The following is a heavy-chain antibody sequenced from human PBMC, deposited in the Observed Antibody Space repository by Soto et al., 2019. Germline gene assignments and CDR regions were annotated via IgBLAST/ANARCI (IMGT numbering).Heavy chain of an antibody. CDR1: GGTFSTSA. V-gene: IGHV1-69*12. D-gene: IGHD3-3*02. Sequence: QVQLMQSGAEVKKPGSSVKVSCKASGGTFSTSAISWVRQAPGEGLEWVGGIMPVFATPDYAKKFQGRVTNSASESTTTAYLELTSLTTADTAVYYCARDKDRQQLGGNYYYILDVWGQGTAITVSS. J-gene: IGHJ6*02. CDR2: IMPVFATP. CDR3: ARDKDRQQLGGNYYYILDV.